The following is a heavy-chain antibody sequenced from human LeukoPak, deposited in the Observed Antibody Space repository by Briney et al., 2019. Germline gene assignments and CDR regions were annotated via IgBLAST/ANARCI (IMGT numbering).Heavy chain of an antibody. CDR2: IYYSGST. V-gene: IGHV4-31*03. Sequence: KSSETLSLTCTVPGGSISSGGYYWSWIRQHPGKGLEWIGYIYYSGSTYYNPSLKSRVTISVDTSKNQFSLKLSSVTAADTAVYYCARVVGYYGSDPTYYYYYYMDVWGKGTTVTVSS. D-gene: IGHD3-10*01. J-gene: IGHJ6*03. CDR3: ARVVGYYGSDPTYYYYYYMDV. CDR1: GGSISSGGYY.